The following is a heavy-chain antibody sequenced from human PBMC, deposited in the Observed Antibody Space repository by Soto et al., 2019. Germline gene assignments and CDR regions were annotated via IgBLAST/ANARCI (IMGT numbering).Heavy chain of an antibody. J-gene: IGHJ5*02. CDR1: GYTFSYYA. D-gene: IGHD1-26*01. Sequence: QVQLVQSGAEVKNPGASVKVSCKASGYTFSYYAIHWMRQAPGQRLEWMGWINAGTNNIKYSQRFEGRVTFTSDTSASTADMELSSLTSGDPAVYYCARNSGSYPNWFDPWGQGTLVTVSS. CDR2: INAGTNNI. V-gene: IGHV1-3*01. CDR3: ARNSGSYPNWFDP.